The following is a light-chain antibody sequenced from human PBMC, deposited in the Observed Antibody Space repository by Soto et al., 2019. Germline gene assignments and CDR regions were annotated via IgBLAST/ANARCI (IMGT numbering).Light chain of an antibody. CDR3: AAWDDSLNGVV. V-gene: IGLV1-44*01. CDR1: TSNIGSNA. CDR2: TNN. Sequence: QSVLTQPPSTSGTPGQRVTISCSGSTSNIGSNAVNWYLQLPGTAPKLLIHTNNQRPSGVPDRFSGSKSGTSASLAIGGLQSEDEADYYCAAWDDSLNGVVFGGGTKVTVL. J-gene: IGLJ2*01.